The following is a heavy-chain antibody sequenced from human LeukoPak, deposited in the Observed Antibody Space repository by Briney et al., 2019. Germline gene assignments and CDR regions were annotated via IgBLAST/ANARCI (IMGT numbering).Heavy chain of an antibody. CDR3: AREGYYGSGSPPSLYFDY. Sequence: GGSPRLSCAASGFTFSSYSMNWVRQAPGKGLEWVSSISSSSSYIYYADSVKGRFTISRDNSRSTLYLQMNSLRPEDTAIYYCAREGYYGSGSPPSLYFDYWGQGTLVTVSS. J-gene: IGHJ4*02. CDR1: GFTFSSYS. V-gene: IGHV3-21*01. CDR2: ISSSSSYI. D-gene: IGHD3-10*01.